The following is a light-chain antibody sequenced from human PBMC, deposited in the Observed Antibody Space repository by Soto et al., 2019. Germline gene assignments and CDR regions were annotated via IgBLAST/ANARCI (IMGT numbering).Light chain of an antibody. CDR2: WAS. CDR1: QSVFYSSYNKSY. Sequence: DIVMTQSPDSLAVSLGERATINCKSSQSVFYSSYNKSYLAWYQHKPGQPPKLLIYWASTRESGVPDRLSGSGSGTDFTLTISSLQAEDVALYYCQQSYSPPITFGQGTRLENK. V-gene: IGKV4-1*01. CDR3: QQSYSPPIT. J-gene: IGKJ5*01.